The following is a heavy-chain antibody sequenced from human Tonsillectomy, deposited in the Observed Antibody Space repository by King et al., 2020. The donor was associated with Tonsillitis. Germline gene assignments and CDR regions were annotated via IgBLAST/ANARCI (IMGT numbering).Heavy chain of an antibody. V-gene: IGHV1-2*02. CDR1: GYSFTGYY. D-gene: IGHD2-15*01. Sequence: QLVQSGAEVKKPGASVKVSCKASGYSFTGYYIHWGRPAPGQGLEWMGWSNPNSGGTESAQKFQGRVTMTRDTSISTAYMELSRLRFDDTAVYYCASLYCSDGKCYAGWFDPWGQGTLVTVSS. J-gene: IGHJ5*02. CDR2: SNPNSGGT. CDR3: ASLYCSDGKCYAGWFDP.